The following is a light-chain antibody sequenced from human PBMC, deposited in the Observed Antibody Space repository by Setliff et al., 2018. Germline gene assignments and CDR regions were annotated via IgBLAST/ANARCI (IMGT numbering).Light chain of an antibody. J-gene: IGLJ1*01. Sequence: QSVLTQPRSVSGSPGQSVTISCTGTSHDVGGYDYVSWYQQHPGRAPKLLIYGVAKRPSGVPGRFSGSKSGNTASLTISGLQGEDEADYYCCSYRGTYTFGVFGTGTKVTVL. CDR1: SHDVGGYDY. CDR2: GVA. CDR3: CSYRGTYTFGV. V-gene: IGLV2-11*01.